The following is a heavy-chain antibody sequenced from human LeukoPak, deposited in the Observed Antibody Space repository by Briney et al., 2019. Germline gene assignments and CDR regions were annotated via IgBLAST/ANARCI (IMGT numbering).Heavy chain of an antibody. J-gene: IGHJ4*02. D-gene: IGHD6-19*01. CDR2: ISFDGSNK. CDR1: GFTFSTYP. CDR3: ARGAYSSGWAYFDH. V-gene: IGHV3-30*04. Sequence: PGRSLRLSCAASGFTFSTYPMHWVRQAPGKGLEWVALISFDGSNKYYADSVKGRFTISRDNSKNTLYLQINSLRAEDTAVFYCARGAYSSGWAYFDHWGQGTLVTVSS.